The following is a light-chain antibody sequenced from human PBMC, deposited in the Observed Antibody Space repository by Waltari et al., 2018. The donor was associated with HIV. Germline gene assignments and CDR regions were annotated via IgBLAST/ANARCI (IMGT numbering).Light chain of an antibody. V-gene: IGLV3-25*03. Sequence: SYELTQPPSVSVSPGPTARTPCPGDVLPKQFAYWYQQKPGQAPVVVISKDSERPSGIPERFSGSSSGTTVTLTISGVQAEDEADYYCQSADSSGTYAVFGGGTQLTVL. CDR2: KDS. J-gene: IGLJ7*01. CDR1: VLPKQF. CDR3: QSADSSGTYAV.